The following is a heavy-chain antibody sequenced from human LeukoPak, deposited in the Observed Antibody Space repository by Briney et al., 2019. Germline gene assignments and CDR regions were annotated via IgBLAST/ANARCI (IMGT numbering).Heavy chain of an antibody. D-gene: IGHD3-10*01. CDR2: ISYDGSNK. CDR3: ASGGSGSS. CDR1: GFTFSNYD. Sequence: PGGSLRLSCAASGFTFSNYDMHWVRQAPGKGLEWVAVISYDGSNKYYADSVKGRFTISRDNTKNSLYLQMDSLRAEDTAVYYCASGGSGSSWGQGTLVTVSS. V-gene: IGHV3-30*03. J-gene: IGHJ4*02.